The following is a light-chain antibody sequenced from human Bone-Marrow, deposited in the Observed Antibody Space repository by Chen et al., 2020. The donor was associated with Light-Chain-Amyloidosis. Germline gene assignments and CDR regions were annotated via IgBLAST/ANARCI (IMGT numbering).Light chain of an antibody. CDR1: DIEPES. Sequence: SYVRTQAPAVSVAPGQRARITCGGDDIEPESVHWYQQKPGQAPVLVVEDDSDRPSGIPERFSGSNSGNAATLAISRVEAGDEADYYCQVWDSLSDQVVFGGGTKLTVL. CDR2: DDS. J-gene: IGLJ2*01. V-gene: IGLV3-21*02. CDR3: QVWDSLSDQVV.